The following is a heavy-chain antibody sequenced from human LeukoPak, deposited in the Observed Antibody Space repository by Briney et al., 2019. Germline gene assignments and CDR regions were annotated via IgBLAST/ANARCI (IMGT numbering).Heavy chain of an antibody. J-gene: IGHJ4*02. D-gene: IGHD3-16*02. CDR3: ARLRKNDYVWGSYRRKYYFDY. CDR1: GGSISSSNW. Sequence: SETLSLTCAVSGGSISSSNWWSWVRQPPGKGLEWIGEINHSGSTNYNPSLKSRVTISVDTSKNQFSLKLSSVTAADTAVYYCARLRKNDYVWGSYRRKYYFDYWGQGTLVTVSS. CDR2: INHSGST. V-gene: IGHV4-4*02.